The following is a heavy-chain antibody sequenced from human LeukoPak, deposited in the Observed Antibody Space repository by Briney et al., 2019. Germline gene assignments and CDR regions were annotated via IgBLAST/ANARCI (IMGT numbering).Heavy chain of an antibody. V-gene: IGHV3-23*01. J-gene: IGHJ4*02. CDR1: GFTFSNYA. Sequence: GGSQRLSCAASGFTFSNYAMSWVRQAPGKGLEWVSSISGSGGSTYYADSVKGRFTISRDNSKNTLFLQMNSLRAEDTAVYYCAKDPYYYDTSGYNGDYWGQGTLVTVSS. D-gene: IGHD3-22*01. CDR2: ISGSGGST. CDR3: AKDPYYYDTSGYNGDY.